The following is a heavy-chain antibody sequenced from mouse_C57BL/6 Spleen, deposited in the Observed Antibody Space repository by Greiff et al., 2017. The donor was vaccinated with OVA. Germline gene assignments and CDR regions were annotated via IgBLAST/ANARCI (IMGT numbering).Heavy chain of an antibody. D-gene: IGHD1-1*02. CDR1: GYTFTDYE. V-gene: IGHV1-15*01. CDR3: TRRGWSRDY. J-gene: IGHJ2*01. CDR2: IDTETGGT. Sequence: QVQLQQSGAELVRPGASVTLSCKASGYTFTDYEMHWVKQTPVHGLEWIGAIDTETGGTAYNQKFKGKAILTADKSSSTAYMELRSLTSEDSAVYYCTRRGWSRDYWGQGTTLTVSS.